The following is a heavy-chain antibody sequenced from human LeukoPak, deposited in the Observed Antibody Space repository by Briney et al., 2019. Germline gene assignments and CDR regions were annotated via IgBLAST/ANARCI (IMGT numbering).Heavy chain of an antibody. CDR1: GFTFSSYS. Sequence: GGSLRLSCAASGFTFSSYSMSWVRQAPGKGLEWVANIREDGNEKYYADSVKGQFTISRDNSKNTLYLQMNSLRAEDTAVYYCARRAGADYWGQGTLVTVSS. CDR3: ARRAGADY. J-gene: IGHJ4*02. V-gene: IGHV3-7*01. D-gene: IGHD3-10*01. CDR2: IREDGNEK.